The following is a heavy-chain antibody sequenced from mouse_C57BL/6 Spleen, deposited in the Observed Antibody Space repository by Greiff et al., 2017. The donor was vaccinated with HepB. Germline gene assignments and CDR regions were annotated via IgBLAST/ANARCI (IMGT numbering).Heavy chain of an antibody. CDR3: ARHDHYGSSYGAY. V-gene: IGHV5-9*01. Sequence: DVMLVESGGGLVKPGGSLKLSCAASGFTFSSYTMSWVRQTPEKRLEWVATISGGGGNTYYPDSVKGRFTISRDNAKNTLYLQMSSLRSEDTALYYCARHDHYGSSYGAYWGQGTLVTVSA. CDR2: ISGGGGNT. J-gene: IGHJ3*01. CDR1: GFTFSSYT. D-gene: IGHD1-1*01.